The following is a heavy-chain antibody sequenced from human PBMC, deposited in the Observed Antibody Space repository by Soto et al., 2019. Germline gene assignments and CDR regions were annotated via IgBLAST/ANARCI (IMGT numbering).Heavy chain of an antibody. CDR3: ARGSSPDTSTWWFDP. J-gene: IGHJ5*02. CDR2: IYYSGST. CDR1: GGSISSGGYY. Sequence: PSETLSLTCTVSGGSISSGGYYWSWIRQHPGKGLEWIGYIYYSGSTYYNPSLKSRVTISVDTSKNQFSLRLSSVTAADTAVYYCARGSSPDTSTWWFDPWGQGTRVTVSS. V-gene: IGHV4-31*03. D-gene: IGHD1-26*01.